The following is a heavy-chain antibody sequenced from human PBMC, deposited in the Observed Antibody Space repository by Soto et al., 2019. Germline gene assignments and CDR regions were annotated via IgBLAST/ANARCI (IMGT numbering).Heavy chain of an antibody. CDR1: GFTFSSYS. CDR2: ISSSSTI. V-gene: IGHV3-48*01. Sequence: GGSLRLSCAASGFTFSSYSMNWVRQAPGKGLEWVSYISSSSTIYYADSVKGRFTISRDNAKNSLYLQMNSLRAEDTAVYYCARDHLHSTFLPRPKNWFDPWGQGTLVTVSS. J-gene: IGHJ5*02. CDR3: ARDHLHSTFLPRPKNWFDP.